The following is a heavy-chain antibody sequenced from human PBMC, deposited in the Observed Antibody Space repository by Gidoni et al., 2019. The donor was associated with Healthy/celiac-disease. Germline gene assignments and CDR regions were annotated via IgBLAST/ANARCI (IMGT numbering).Heavy chain of an antibody. CDR3: AKGGIGFGELLAPFDY. Sequence: EVQLVESGGVVVQPGGSLRLSCAASGFTFDDYTMHWVRHAPGKGLEWVSLISWDGGSTYYADSVKGRFTISRDNSKNSLYLQMNSLRTEDTALYYCAKGGIGFGELLAPFDYWGQGTLVTVSS. D-gene: IGHD3-10*01. V-gene: IGHV3-43*01. CDR2: ISWDGGST. CDR1: GFTFDDYT. J-gene: IGHJ4*02.